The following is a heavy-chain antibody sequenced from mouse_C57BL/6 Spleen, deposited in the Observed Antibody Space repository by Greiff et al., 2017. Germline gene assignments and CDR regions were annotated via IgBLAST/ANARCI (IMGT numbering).Heavy chain of an antibody. Sequence: QVQLQQSGAELVKPGASVKISCKASGYAFSSSWMNWVKQRPGKGLEWIGRIYPGDGDTNYNGKFKGKATLTADKSSSTAYMQLSSLTSEDSAVYFCARGRAYFDYWGQGTTLTVSS. V-gene: IGHV1-82*01. J-gene: IGHJ2*01. CDR2: IYPGDGDT. CDR3: ARGRAYFDY. CDR1: GYAFSSSW.